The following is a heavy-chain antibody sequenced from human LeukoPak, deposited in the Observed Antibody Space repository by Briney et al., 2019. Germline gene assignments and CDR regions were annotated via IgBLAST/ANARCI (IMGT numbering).Heavy chain of an antibody. D-gene: IGHD6-19*01. CDR3: ARDSSGWPFRFDY. Sequence: SETLSLTCTVSGGSISSYYWSWIRQPPGKGLEWIGHIYYSGSTNYNPSLKSRVTISVDTSKNQFSLKLSSVTAADTAVYYCARDSSGWPFRFDYWGQGTLVTVSS. V-gene: IGHV4-59*01. CDR2: IYYSGST. CDR1: GGSISSYY. J-gene: IGHJ4*02.